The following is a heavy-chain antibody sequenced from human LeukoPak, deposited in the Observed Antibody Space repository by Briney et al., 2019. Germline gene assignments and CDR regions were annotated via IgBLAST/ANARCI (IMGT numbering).Heavy chain of an antibody. V-gene: IGHV3-21*01. CDR3: ARDFSSGMDV. CDR1: GFTFSSYS. D-gene: IGHD6-19*01. CDR2: ISSSGSYI. J-gene: IGHJ6*02. Sequence: SGGSLRLSCAASGFTFSSYSMNWVRQAPGKGLEWVSSISSSGSYIYYADSVKGRFTISRDNAKNSLYLQMNSLRAEDTGVYYCARDFSSGMDVWGQGTTVTVSS.